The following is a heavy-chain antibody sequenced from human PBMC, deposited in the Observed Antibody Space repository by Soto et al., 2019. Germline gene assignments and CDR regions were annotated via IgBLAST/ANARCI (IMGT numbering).Heavy chain of an antibody. Sequence: ASVKVSFKASGYTFTSYDINWVRQATGQGLEWMGWMNPNSGNTGYAQKFQGRVTMTRNTSISTAYMELSSLRSEDTAVYYCARGHDGWLVPYYYLDVWGKGTTVTVSS. CDR3: ARGHDGWLVPYYYLDV. V-gene: IGHV1-8*01. CDR2: MNPNSGNT. D-gene: IGHD6-19*01. CDR1: GYTFTSYD. J-gene: IGHJ6*03.